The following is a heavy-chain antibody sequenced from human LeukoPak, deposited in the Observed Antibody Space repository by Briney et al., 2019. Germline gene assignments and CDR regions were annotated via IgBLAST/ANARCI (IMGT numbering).Heavy chain of an antibody. CDR1: GGSFSGYY. D-gene: IGHD6-13*01. CDR3: ARTYSSSWYSYYFDY. CDR2: INHSGST. V-gene: IGHV4-34*01. Sequence: SETLSLTCAVYGGSFSGYYWSWVRQPPGKGLEWIGEINHSGSTNYNPSLKSRVTISVDTSKNQFSLKLSSVTAADPAVYYCARTYSSSWYSYYFDYWGQGTLVTVSS. J-gene: IGHJ4*02.